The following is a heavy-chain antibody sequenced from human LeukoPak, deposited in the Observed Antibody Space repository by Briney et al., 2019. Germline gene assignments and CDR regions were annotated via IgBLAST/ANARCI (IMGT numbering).Heavy chain of an antibody. CDR1: GGTFSSYA. CDR2: IIPIFGTA. D-gene: IGHD3-22*01. V-gene: IGHV1-69*05. J-gene: IGHJ5*02. CDR3: AREGSSGCNNWFDP. Sequence: GASVKVSCKASGGTFSSYAISWVRQAPGQGLEWMGRIIPIFGTANYAQKFQGRVTITTDESTSTAYMELSSLRSEDTAVYYCAREGSSGCNNWFDPWGQGTLVTVSS.